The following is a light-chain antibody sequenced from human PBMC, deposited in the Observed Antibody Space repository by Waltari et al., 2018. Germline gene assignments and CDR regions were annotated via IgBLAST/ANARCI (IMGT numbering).Light chain of an antibody. CDR1: QSVSSY. CDR2: DAS. J-gene: IGKJ5*01. V-gene: IGKV3-11*01. Sequence: EIVLTQSPATLSLSPGERATLSCRASQSVSSYLAWYQQKPGQAPRRLIYDASNRATGIPARFSGSGSGTDFTLTISSLEPEDFAVYYCQQRSNWPPSITFGQG. CDR3: QQRSNWPPSIT.